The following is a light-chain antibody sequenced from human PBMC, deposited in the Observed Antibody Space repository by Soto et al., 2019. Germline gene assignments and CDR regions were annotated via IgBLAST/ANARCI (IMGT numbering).Light chain of an antibody. CDR3: QQRSQWPLT. J-gene: IGKJ4*02. CDR1: QSVDTS. Sequence: EIVLTQSPATLSLSPGERATLSCRASQSVDTSLAWYQQKPGQAPSLLIFDTFNRATGIPARFSGSGSGTDFTLTISNLEPDAVAVYYRQQRSQWPLTFGGGTKVEIK. V-gene: IGKV3-11*01. CDR2: DTF.